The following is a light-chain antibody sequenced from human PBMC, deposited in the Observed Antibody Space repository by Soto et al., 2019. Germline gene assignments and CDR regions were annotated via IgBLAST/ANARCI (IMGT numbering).Light chain of an antibody. CDR2: GAS. Sequence: EIVMTQSPATLSVSPGERATLSCRASQSVSSKLAWYQQKPGQAPRVLIYGASTRATGIPARFSGSGSGTESTLTISSLQSEDFAVYYCQQYNDWPPTWTFGQGTKVNIK. J-gene: IGKJ1*01. CDR1: QSVSSK. CDR3: QQYNDWPPTWT. V-gene: IGKV3-15*01.